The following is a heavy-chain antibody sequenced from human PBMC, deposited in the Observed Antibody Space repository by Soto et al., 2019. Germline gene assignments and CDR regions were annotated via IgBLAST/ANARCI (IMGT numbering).Heavy chain of an antibody. V-gene: IGHV1-2*02. CDR2: INPSSGGT. CDR1: GYPFTGPY. Sequence: ASVKVTCKASGYPFTGPYIYWVRQAPGQGLEWMGWINPSSGGTEFAEKFQGRVTVTRDTSIRTVFLELNSLTSDDTGVYFRARDFRTHSHGVDVWGQGTAVTVSS. CDR3: ARDFRTHSHGVDV. J-gene: IGHJ6*02. D-gene: IGHD4-4*01.